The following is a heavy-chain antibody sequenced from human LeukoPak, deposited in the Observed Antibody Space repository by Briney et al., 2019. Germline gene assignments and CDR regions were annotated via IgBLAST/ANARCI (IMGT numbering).Heavy chain of an antibody. Sequence: GGSLRLSCAASGFTFSSYGMTWVRQAPGKGLEWVSYISSSSSTIYYADSVKGRFTISRDNAKNSLYLQMNSLRAEDTAVYYCARGGYDLDYWGQGTLVTVSS. CDR1: GFTFSSYG. CDR2: ISSSSSTI. V-gene: IGHV3-48*01. CDR3: ARGGYDLDY. J-gene: IGHJ4*02. D-gene: IGHD5-12*01.